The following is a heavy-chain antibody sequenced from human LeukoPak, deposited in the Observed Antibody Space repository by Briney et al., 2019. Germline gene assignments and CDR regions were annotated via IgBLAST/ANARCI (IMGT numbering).Heavy chain of an antibody. V-gene: IGHV3-30*03. Sequence: PGGSPRLSCAASGFTFSDYAMHWVRKAPGKGLEWVAVIAYGGTYRHHADSLKGRFTISRDNSRDTLYLQINSLRPEDTALYYCARNKAITAFFGMDVWGQGTTVIVSS. D-gene: IGHD2/OR15-2a*01. CDR2: IAYGGTYR. CDR1: GFTFSDYA. J-gene: IGHJ6*02. CDR3: ARNKAITAFFGMDV.